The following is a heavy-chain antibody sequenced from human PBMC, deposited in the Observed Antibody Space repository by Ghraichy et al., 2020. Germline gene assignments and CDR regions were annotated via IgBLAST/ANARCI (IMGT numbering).Heavy chain of an antibody. CDR3: ARGQSVSYFRSYYCDL. CDR2: IHHSGST. Sequence: SETLSLTCAVYGGSFSGYYWSWIRQPPGKGLEWIGEIHHSGSTNYNPSLKSRVTISVDTSRNQFSLKLSSLTAADTAVYYCARGQSVSYFRSYYCDLWAQGALVTVSS. V-gene: IGHV4-34*01. CDR1: GGSFSGYY. J-gene: IGHJ5*02. D-gene: IGHD2-15*01.